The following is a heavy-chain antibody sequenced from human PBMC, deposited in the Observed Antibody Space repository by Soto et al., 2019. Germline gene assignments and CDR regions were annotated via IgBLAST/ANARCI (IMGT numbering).Heavy chain of an antibody. Sequence: PGGSLRLSCAASGFTFSSYAMHWVRQAPGKGLEWVAVISYDGSNKYYADSVKGRFTISRDNSKDTLYLQMNGLRVEDTAIYYCAKGEALYSSHPWDSWGHGTLVTVSS. V-gene: IGHV3-30-3*01. J-gene: IGHJ5*01. CDR3: AKGEALYSSHPWDS. D-gene: IGHD3-22*01. CDR1: GFTFSSYA. CDR2: ISYDGSNK.